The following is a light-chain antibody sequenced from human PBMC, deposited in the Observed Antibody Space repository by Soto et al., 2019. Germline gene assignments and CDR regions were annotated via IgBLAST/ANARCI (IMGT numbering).Light chain of an antibody. J-gene: IGKJ5*01. V-gene: IGKV1-27*01. CDR2: AAS. Sequence: IPMTQSPSSLSASVGDRVTITCRASQGISNYLAWYQQKPGKVPKLLIYAASTLQSGLPSRFSGSGSGPDFTLTISSLQPEDVATYYCQTYNSAPPFGQGTRLEIK. CDR1: QGISNY. CDR3: QTYNSAPP.